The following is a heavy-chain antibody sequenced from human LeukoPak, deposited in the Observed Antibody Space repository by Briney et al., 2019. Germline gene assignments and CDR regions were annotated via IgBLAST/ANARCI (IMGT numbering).Heavy chain of an antibody. V-gene: IGHV1-18*01. CDR3: ARDAVLLWFRELNAFDI. D-gene: IGHD3-10*01. CDR1: GYTFTSYG. Sequence: ASVKVSCKASGYTFTSYGISWVRQAPGQGLEWMGWISAYNGNTNYAQKLQGRVTMTTDTSTSTAYMELRSLRSDDTAVYYCARDAVLLWFRELNAFDIWGQGTMVTVSS. J-gene: IGHJ3*02. CDR2: ISAYNGNT.